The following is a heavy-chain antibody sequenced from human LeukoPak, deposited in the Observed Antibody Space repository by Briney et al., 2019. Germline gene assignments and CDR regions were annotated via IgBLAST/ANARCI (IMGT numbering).Heavy chain of an antibody. J-gene: IGHJ3*02. CDR2: INGAGRTT. CDR1: GFTFSNYW. V-gene: IGHV3-74*01. D-gene: IGHD5-12*01. Sequence: PGGSLRLSCATSGFTFSNYWMHWVRQGPGKGLVWVSCINGAGRTTNYADSVKGRFTISRDNAKNTMYLQMNSLRAEDTAMYFCARPIRGYDGFDIWGQGTMVTVSS. CDR3: ARPIRGYDGFDI.